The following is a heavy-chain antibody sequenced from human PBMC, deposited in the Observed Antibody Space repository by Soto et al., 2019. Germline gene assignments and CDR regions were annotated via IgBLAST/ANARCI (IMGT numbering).Heavy chain of an antibody. CDR3: VKHYKRYFDL. V-gene: IGHV4-61*01. Sequence: QVQLQESGPGLVKPSDTLSLTCTVSDGSVSSGPYYWTWIRQPPGKGLEWIGYIYNSESANYNPSHRSRLTISTDTSKKQVSLELSSVTAADTAVYYCVKHYKRYFDLWGRGTLVTVSS. CDR2: IYNSESA. J-gene: IGHJ2*01. CDR1: DGSVSSGPYY. D-gene: IGHD1-1*01.